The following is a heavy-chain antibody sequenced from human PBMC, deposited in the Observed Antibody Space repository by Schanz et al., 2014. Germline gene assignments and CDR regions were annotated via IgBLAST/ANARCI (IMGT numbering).Heavy chain of an antibody. CDR3: AKYRGYYSVSGSYGELEY. CDR1: GFAFSSYG. J-gene: IGHJ4*02. CDR2: IGVDVTTT. Sequence: EVQLLESGGGLVQPGGSLRLSCLASGFAFSSYGMNWLRQAPGKGLEWVSVIGVDVTTTYYADSVKGRFTISRDNSKNTMYLQMNSLRPEDTAVYYCAKYRGYYSVSGSYGELEYWGQGTLVTVSS. D-gene: IGHD3-10*01. V-gene: IGHV3-23*01.